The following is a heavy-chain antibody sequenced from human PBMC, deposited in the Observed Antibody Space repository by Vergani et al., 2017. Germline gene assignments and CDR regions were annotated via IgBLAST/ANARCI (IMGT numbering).Heavy chain of an antibody. J-gene: IGHJ6*02. D-gene: IGHD3-10*01. CDR2: FDPEDGET. Sequence: QVQLVQSGAEVKKPGASVKVSCKASGYTFTSYGISWVRQAPGKGLEWMGGFDPEDGETIYAQKFQGRVTMTEDTSTDTAYMELSSLRSEDTAVYYCATDIPLARYGSGRPYYGMDVWGQGTTVTVSS. CDR1: GYTFTSYG. CDR3: ATDIPLARYGSGRPYYGMDV. V-gene: IGHV1-24*01.